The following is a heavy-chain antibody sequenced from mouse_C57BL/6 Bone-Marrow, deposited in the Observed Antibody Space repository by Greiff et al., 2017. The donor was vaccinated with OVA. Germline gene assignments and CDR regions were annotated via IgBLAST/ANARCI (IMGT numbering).Heavy chain of an antibody. J-gene: IGHJ2*01. CDR3: ARGGYYYGSSWGYFDY. CDR2: ISDGGSCT. D-gene: IGHD1-1*01. V-gene: IGHV5-4*01. Sequence: EVQRVESGGGLVKPGGSLKLSCAASGFTFSSYSMSWVRQTPEKRLEWVATISDGGSCTCYPDNVKGRFTISRDNAKNNLYLQMSHLKSEDTAMYYCARGGYYYGSSWGYFDYWGQGTTLTVSS. CDR1: GFTFSSYS.